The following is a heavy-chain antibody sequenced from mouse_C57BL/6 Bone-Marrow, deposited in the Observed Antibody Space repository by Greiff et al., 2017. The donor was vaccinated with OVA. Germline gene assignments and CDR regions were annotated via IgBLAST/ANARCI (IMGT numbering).Heavy chain of an antibody. J-gene: IGHJ3*01. Sequence: EVQLQQSGAELVRPGASVKLSCTASGFNIKDDYMHWVKQRPEQGLEWIGWIDPENGDTEYASKFQGKATITADTSSNTAYLQLSSLTSEDTAVYYCTTGPSIYYGNYPFAYWGQGTLVTVSA. CDR3: TTGPSIYYGNYPFAY. CDR2: IDPENGDT. CDR1: GFNIKDDY. V-gene: IGHV14-4*01. D-gene: IGHD2-1*01.